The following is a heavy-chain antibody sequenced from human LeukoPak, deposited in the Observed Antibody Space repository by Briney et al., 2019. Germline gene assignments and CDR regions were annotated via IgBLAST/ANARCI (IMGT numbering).Heavy chain of an antibody. CDR3: ATDGGPYGSGTYFDY. CDR2: FDPEDGET. Sequence: ASVEVSCKVSGYTLTELSMHWVRQAPGKGLEWMGGFDPEDGETIYAQKFQGRVTMTEDTSTDTAYMELSGLRSEDTAVYYCATDGGPYGSGTYFDYWGQGTLVTVSS. V-gene: IGHV1-24*01. CDR1: GYTLTELS. J-gene: IGHJ4*02. D-gene: IGHD3-10*01.